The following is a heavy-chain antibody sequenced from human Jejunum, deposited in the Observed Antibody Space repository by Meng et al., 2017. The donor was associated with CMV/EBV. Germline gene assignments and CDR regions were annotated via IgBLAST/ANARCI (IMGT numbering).Heavy chain of an antibody. J-gene: IGHJ4*02. CDR2: ISGSDGST. V-gene: IGHV3-23*01. CDR3: ARLTDF. CDR1: GFTFSSHS. D-gene: IGHD1-14*01. Sequence: SLKISCAASGFTFSSHSMGWVRQAPGKGLEWVSAISGSDGSTHYADSVKGRFTISRDNSKNTLYLQMNSLRAEDTAVYYCARLTDFWGQGTLVTVSS.